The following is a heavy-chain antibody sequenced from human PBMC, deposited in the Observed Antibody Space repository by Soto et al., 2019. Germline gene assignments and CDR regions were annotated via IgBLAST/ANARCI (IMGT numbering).Heavy chain of an antibody. V-gene: IGHV2-5*01. CDR3: AHTHHVLRYFDWLLSHFDY. CDR1: GFSLSTSGVG. CDR2: IYWNDDK. D-gene: IGHD3-9*01. Sequence: SGPTLVKPTQTLTLTCTFSGFSLSTSGVGVGWIRQPPGKALEWLALIYWNDDKRYSPSLKSRLTITKDTSKNQVVLTMTNMDPVDTATYYCAHTHHVLRYFDWLLSHFDYWGQGTLVTVSS. J-gene: IGHJ4*02.